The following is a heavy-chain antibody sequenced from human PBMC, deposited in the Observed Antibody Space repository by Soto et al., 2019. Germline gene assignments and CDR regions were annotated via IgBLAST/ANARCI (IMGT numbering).Heavy chain of an antibody. V-gene: IGHV4-31*03. Sequence: QVRLQESGPGLVKPSQTLSLTCTVSGGSISSGDYYCTWLRQHPGKGLELIGYISSSGRTYYNPSLKSRVSMSLDTSENQFSLRLSSVTAADTAVFYCARDGPVASQGSYYGLDVWGQGTTVTVSS. D-gene: IGHD2-2*01. CDR3: ARDGPVASQGSYYGLDV. CDR1: GGSISSGDYY. J-gene: IGHJ6*02. CDR2: ISSSGRT.